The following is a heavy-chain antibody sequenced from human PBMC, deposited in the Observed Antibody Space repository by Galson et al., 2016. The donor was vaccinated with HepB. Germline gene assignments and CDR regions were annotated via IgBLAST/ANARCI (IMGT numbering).Heavy chain of an antibody. Sequence: SLRLSCAASGFTFSNYALSWVRQAPGKGLEWVSVIYSGGSTYYADSVQGRFTISRDNSKNTLFLQMSSLRAEDSAVYYCARDIGDCSSGTCYSDYFDYWGQGSLVTVSS. V-gene: IGHV3-23*03. J-gene: IGHJ4*02. D-gene: IGHD2-15*01. CDR1: GFTFSNYA. CDR2: IYSGGST. CDR3: ARDIGDCSSGTCYSDYFDY.